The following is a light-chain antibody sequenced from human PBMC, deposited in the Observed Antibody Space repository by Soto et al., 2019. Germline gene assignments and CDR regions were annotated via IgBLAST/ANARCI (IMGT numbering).Light chain of an antibody. CDR3: QQYDKWPRT. CDR1: QSVYYNY. V-gene: IGKV3-20*01. CDR2: GAS. J-gene: IGKJ1*01. Sequence: EIVLTQSPGTLSLSPGERATLSCRASQSVYYNYLAWYQQKPGQAPRLVIYGASNRATGIPDRFSASGSGTEYTLTISSLQSEDFAVYYCQQYDKWPRTFGQGTKVEIK.